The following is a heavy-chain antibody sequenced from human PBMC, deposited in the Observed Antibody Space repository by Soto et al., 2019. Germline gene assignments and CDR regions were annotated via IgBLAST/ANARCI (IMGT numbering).Heavy chain of an antibody. J-gene: IGHJ4*02. Sequence: QVQLQESGPGLVKPSQTLSLTCTVSGGSISSGDYYWSWIRQPPGKGLEWIGYIYYSGSTYYNPSLKSRVTISVDTSKNQFSLQLSSVTAADTAVYYCAGVGGFGATTIDYWGQGTLVTVSS. CDR2: IYYSGST. CDR1: GGSISSGDYY. CDR3: AGVGGFGATTIDY. V-gene: IGHV4-30-4*01. D-gene: IGHD3-10*01.